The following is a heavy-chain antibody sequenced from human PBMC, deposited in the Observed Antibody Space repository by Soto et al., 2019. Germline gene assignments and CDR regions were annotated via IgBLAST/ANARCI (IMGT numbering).Heavy chain of an antibody. V-gene: IGHV5-51*01. J-gene: IGHJ6*02. CDR2: IYPGDSET. CDR1: GYTFTAYW. Sequence: EVQLVQSGAEVKKPGESLKISCKGSGYTFTAYWIAWVRLMPGKGLEWMGIIYPGDSETKYSPSFQGQVTISADKSISTAYLQWSSLKASDSAMYFCARGVRRDGYKGKPYYYYGMDVWGQGTTVTVSS. CDR3: ARGVRRDGYKGKPYYYYGMDV. D-gene: IGHD5-12*01.